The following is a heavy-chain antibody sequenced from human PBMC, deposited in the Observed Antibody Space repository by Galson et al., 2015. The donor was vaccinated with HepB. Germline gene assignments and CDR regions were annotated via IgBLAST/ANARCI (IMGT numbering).Heavy chain of an antibody. J-gene: IGHJ4*02. V-gene: IGHV5-51*01. Sequence: QSGAEVKKPGESLKISCKGSGYTFSSFWIGWVRQMPGKGLEWMGIIHPGDTDTRYSPSFQGQVTISADTSISTAYLQWSSLKASDTAMYYCARAPYHYDSAGSFDNWGQGTLVTVSS. CDR2: IHPGDTDT. D-gene: IGHD3-22*01. CDR3: ARAPYHYDSAGSFDN. CDR1: GYTFSSFW.